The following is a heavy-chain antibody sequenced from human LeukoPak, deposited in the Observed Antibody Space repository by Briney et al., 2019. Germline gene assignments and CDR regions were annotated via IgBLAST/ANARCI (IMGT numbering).Heavy chain of an antibody. CDR2: ISYDGSNK. CDR3: ARDGDYYDSSGYYGMDV. V-gene: IGHV3-30-3*01. Sequence: PGGSLRLSCAASGFTFSSYAMHWVRQAPGKGLEWVAVISYDGSNKYYADSVKGRFTISRDNSKNTLYLQMNSLRAEDTAVYYCARDGDYYDSSGYYGMDVWGQGTTVTVSS. J-gene: IGHJ6*02. CDR1: GFTFSSYA. D-gene: IGHD3-22*01.